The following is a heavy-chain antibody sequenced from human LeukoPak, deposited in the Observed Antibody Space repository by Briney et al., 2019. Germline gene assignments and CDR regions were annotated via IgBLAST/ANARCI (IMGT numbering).Heavy chain of an antibody. D-gene: IGHD3-9*01. CDR3: ATEFYDFLSGESWFDP. CDR1: GDSIDSVSYY. Sequence: SETLSLTCSVSGDSIDSVSYYWGWIRQAPGKGPEWIASIDYSGRTFYNPSLRSRVTISIDTSNNDFSLSLTSVTAADTAVYYCATEFYDFLSGESWFDPWGQGALVTVS. V-gene: IGHV4-39*07. CDR2: IDYSGRT. J-gene: IGHJ5*02.